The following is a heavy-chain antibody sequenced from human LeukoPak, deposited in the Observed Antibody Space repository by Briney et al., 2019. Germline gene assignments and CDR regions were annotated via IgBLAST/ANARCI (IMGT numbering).Heavy chain of an antibody. J-gene: IGHJ4*02. CDR3: AKNLYYYDSSGHLFDY. V-gene: IGHV3-23*01. D-gene: IGHD3-22*01. Sequence: GGSLRLSCAASGFTLSNYGMSWVRQAPGKGLEWVSSITNSGASTYYADSVKGRFTISRDNSKNTLYLQMNSLRAEDTAVYYCAKNLYYYDSSGHLFDYWGQGTLVTVSS. CDR1: GFTLSNYG. CDR2: ITNSGAST.